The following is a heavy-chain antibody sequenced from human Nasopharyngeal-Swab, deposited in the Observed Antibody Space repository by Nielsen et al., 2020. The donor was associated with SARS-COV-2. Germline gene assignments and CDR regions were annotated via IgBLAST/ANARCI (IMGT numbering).Heavy chain of an antibody. D-gene: IGHD2-21*01. Sequence: GGSLRLSCAASGFTFSSYWMHWVRQAPGKGLVWVSRINSDGSSTSYADSVKGRFTISRDNAKNTLYLQTNSLRVEDTAVYYCAKAPYLRGLDVWGQGTTVTVSS. V-gene: IGHV3-74*01. CDR1: GFTFSSYW. CDR3: AKAPYLRGLDV. J-gene: IGHJ6*02. CDR2: INSDGSST.